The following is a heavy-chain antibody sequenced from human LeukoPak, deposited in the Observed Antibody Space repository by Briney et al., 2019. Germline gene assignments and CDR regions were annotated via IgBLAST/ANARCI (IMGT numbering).Heavy chain of an antibody. CDR3: ARDYLSVEDILTGYFDY. CDR1: GYTFTSYY. Sequence: GASVKVSCKASGYTFTSYYMHWVRQAPGQGLEWMGIINPSGGSTSYAQKFQGRVTMTWDTSTSTVYMELSSLRSEDTAVYYCARDYLSVEDILTGYFDYWGQGTLVTVSS. D-gene: IGHD3-9*01. J-gene: IGHJ4*02. CDR2: INPSGGST. V-gene: IGHV1-46*01.